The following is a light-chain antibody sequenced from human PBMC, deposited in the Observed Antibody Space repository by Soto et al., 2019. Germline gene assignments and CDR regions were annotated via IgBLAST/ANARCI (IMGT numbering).Light chain of an antibody. Sequence: RVMTRSRATLGVSVGHGGRLSCRASQSVSSNLAWHQQKPGQAPRILMYDASTRATGISARFSGSGAGTEFTLTIRSLQSDDSAVYYCQQHHNWPSTFGQGTRLEIK. V-gene: IGKV3-15*01. CDR1: QSVSSN. J-gene: IGKJ5*01. CDR2: DAS. CDR3: QQHHNWPST.